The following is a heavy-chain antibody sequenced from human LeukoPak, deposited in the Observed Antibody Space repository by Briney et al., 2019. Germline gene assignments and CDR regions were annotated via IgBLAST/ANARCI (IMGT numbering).Heavy chain of an antibody. J-gene: IGHJ4*02. V-gene: IGHV3-30*18. CDR3: AKDHEGILTGYYTPDY. Sequence: GGSLRLSCAASGFTFSSYGMHWVRQAPGKGLEWVAVISYDGSNKYYADSVKGRFTISRDNSKNTLYLQMNSLRAEDTAVYYCAKDHEGILTGYYTPDYWGQGTLVTVSS. D-gene: IGHD3-9*01. CDR1: GFTFSSYG. CDR2: ISYDGSNK.